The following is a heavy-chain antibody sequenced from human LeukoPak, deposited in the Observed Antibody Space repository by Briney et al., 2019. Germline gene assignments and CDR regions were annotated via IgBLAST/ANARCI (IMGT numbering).Heavy chain of an antibody. J-gene: IGHJ4*02. D-gene: IGHD2-15*01. CDR2: IYYSGST. CDR3: ARHEVIVVVVAAFDY. Sequence: SETLSLTCTVSGGSISSSSYYWGWIRQPPGKGLEWIGSIYYSGSTYYNPSLKSRVAISVDTSKNQFSLELSSVTAADTAVYYCARHEVIVVVVAAFDYWGQGTLVTVSS. CDR1: GGSISSSSYY. V-gene: IGHV4-39*01.